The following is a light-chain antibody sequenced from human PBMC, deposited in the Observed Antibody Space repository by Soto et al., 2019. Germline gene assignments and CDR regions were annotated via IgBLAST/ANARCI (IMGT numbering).Light chain of an antibody. CDR2: KAS. Sequence: DIQMTQSPSTLSGSVGDRVTITCRASQTISSWLAWYQQKPGKAPKLLIYKASTLKSGVPSRFSGSGPGTEFTLTISSLQPDDFAIYYCQHYNSYSEAFGQGTKVELK. CDR3: QHYNSYSEA. J-gene: IGKJ1*01. CDR1: QTISSW. V-gene: IGKV1-5*03.